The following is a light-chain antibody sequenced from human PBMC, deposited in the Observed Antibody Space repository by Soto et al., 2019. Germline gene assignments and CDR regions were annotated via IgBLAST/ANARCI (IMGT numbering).Light chain of an antibody. CDR2: GAS. J-gene: IGKJ4*01. V-gene: IGKV3-20*01. CDR3: QQYDRSPL. CDR1: QSVSNSH. Sequence: EIVLTQSPGALSLSPGERATLSCRASQSVSNSHSAWNQQKPGQAPRLLIYGASNRATGVSDRFSGSGSGTDFTLTITRLEPEDSAVYYCQQYDRSPLFGGGTKVEI.